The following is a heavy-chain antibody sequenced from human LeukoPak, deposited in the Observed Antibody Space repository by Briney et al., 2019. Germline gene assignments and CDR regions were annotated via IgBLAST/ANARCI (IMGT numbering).Heavy chain of an antibody. CDR3: ARDVEARISAAGTFDY. CDR2: ISGLGGST. V-gene: IGHV3-23*01. Sequence: PGGSLGLSCAASGFTFSSYAMSWVRQAPGKGLEWVSVISGLGGSTYYADSVKGRFAISRDNSKNTLWLQMNSLRADDTAIYYCARDVEARISAAGTFDYWGQGSLVTVSS. J-gene: IGHJ4*02. CDR1: GFTFSSYA. D-gene: IGHD6-13*01.